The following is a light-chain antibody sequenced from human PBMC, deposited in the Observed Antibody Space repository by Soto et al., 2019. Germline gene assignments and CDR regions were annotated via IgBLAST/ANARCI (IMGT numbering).Light chain of an antibody. J-gene: IGLJ1*01. Sequence: QSVLTQPPSASGSPGQSVTISCTGTSGDVGYYDYVSWYQQHPGKVPRLMIYEVNKRPSGVPDRFSGSKSGNTASLTVSGLQPEDEAVYYRSPLAGPFYFFGTGTKVTVL. V-gene: IGLV2-8*01. CDR3: SPLAGPFYF. CDR2: EVN. CDR1: SGDVGYYDY.